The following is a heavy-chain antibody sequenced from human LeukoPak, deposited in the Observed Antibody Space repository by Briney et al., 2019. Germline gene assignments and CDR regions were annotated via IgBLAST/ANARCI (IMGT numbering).Heavy chain of an antibody. CDR3: AKDQWGFGXXIXFDP. Sequence: GGSLRLSCAASGFTFSSYSMNWVRQAPGKGLEWVAVISYDGSNKYYADSVKGRFTISRDNSKNTLYLQMNSLRAEDTAVYYCAKDQWGFGXXIXFDPWGQGTLVTVSS. D-gene: IGHD3-10*01. V-gene: IGHV3-30*18. J-gene: IGHJ5*02. CDR1: GFTFSSYS. CDR2: ISYDGSNK.